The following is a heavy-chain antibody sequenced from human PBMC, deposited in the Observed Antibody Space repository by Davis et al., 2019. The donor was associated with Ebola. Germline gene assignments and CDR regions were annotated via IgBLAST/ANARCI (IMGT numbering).Heavy chain of an antibody. Sequence: GESLKISCAASGFTFSSYNMNWVRQAPGKGLEWVSYISSSSSTIYYADSVKGRFTISRDNAKNSLYLQMNSLRAEDTAVYYCAKERRPAGRRDYYGMDVWGQGTTVTVSS. J-gene: IGHJ6*02. CDR3: AKERRPAGRRDYYGMDV. V-gene: IGHV3-48*01. CDR1: GFTFSSYN. CDR2: ISSSSSTI.